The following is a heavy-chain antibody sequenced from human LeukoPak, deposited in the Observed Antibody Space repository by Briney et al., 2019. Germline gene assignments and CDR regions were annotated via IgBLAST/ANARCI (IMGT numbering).Heavy chain of an antibody. CDR3: ARNDYGEGWFDP. Sequence: PSQTLSLTCTVSGGSFSSGGYYWSWIRQSPGKGLEWIGYIYHTGTTHYNPSLKSRVTISVDRSKNQISLWLSSVTAADTAVYYCARNDYGEGWFDPWGQGTLVTVSS. CDR1: GGSFSSGGYY. V-gene: IGHV4-30-2*06. CDR2: IYHTGTT. J-gene: IGHJ5*02. D-gene: IGHD4-17*01.